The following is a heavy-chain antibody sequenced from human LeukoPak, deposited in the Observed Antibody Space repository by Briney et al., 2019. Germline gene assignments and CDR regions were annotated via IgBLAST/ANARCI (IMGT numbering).Heavy chain of an antibody. Sequence: ASVKVSCKASGYTFTGYYMHWVRQAPGQGLEWMGWINPNSGGTNYAQKFQGRVTMTTDTSTSTAYMELRSLRSDDTAVYYCARGGVRWELLSAFDIWGQGTMVTVSS. D-gene: IGHD1-26*01. CDR3: ARGGVRWELLSAFDI. CDR2: INPNSGGT. V-gene: IGHV1-2*02. J-gene: IGHJ3*02. CDR1: GYTFTGYY.